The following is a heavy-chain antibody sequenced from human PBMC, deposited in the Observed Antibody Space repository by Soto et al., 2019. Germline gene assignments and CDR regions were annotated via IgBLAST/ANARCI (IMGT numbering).Heavy chain of an antibody. J-gene: IGHJ4*02. D-gene: IGHD3-10*01. Sequence: ASVNVSCKASGYTFTSYFISWVRQAPGQGLEWMGWISAYNGNTNYAQKLQGRVTMTTDTSTSTAYMELRSLRSDDTAVYYCARDKGDGSGSYYGYWGQGTLVTVSS. CDR3: ARDKGDGSGSYYGY. CDR1: GYTFTSYF. CDR2: ISAYNGNT. V-gene: IGHV1-18*01.